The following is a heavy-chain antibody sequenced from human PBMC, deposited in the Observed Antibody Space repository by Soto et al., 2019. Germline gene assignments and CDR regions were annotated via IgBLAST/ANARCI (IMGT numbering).Heavy chain of an antibody. D-gene: IGHD6-13*01. Sequence: GESLKISCTGSGYSSTSYWIGWVRQMPGKGLEWMGIIYPGDSYTNYSPSFQGHVTISADKSISTAYLQWSSLKASDTAMYYCARLQAAAGDNDLTFDYWGQGTLVTVSS. CDR2: IYPGDSYT. J-gene: IGHJ4*02. CDR1: GYSSTSYW. CDR3: ARLQAAAGDNDLTFDY. V-gene: IGHV5-51*01.